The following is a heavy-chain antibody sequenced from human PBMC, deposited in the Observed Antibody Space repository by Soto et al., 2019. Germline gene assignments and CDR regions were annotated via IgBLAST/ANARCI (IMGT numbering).Heavy chain of an antibody. V-gene: IGHV3-30*18. CDR2: ISDDGSYK. Sequence: QVQLVESGGGVVQPGRSLRHSCAASGIAFRNYGMHWVRQAPGRGLEWVAVISDDGSYKNTADSVKGRFTISRDNSKNTLYLQMNSLRAEDTGVYYCAKDRGQVRRYFGDVTDVWGQGTTVTVSS. CDR3: AKDRGQVRRYFGDVTDV. J-gene: IGHJ6*02. D-gene: IGHD3-9*01. CDR1: GIAFRNYG.